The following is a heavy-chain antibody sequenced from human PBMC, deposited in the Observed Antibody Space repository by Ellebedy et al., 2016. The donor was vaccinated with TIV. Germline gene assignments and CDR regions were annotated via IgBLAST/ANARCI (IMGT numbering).Heavy chain of an antibody. CDR2: INQDGGEK. CDR3: ARDSGRRRSWDNDY. V-gene: IGHV3-7*03. CDR1: GFTFSRHW. Sequence: GESLKISCAASGFTFSRHWMSWVRQGPGKGLEWVANINQDGGEKNYVDSVRGRFTISRDNAKNSVHLQMNNLRAEDTAVYYCARDSGRRRSWDNDYWGQGTLVTVSS. D-gene: IGHD3-10*01. J-gene: IGHJ4*02.